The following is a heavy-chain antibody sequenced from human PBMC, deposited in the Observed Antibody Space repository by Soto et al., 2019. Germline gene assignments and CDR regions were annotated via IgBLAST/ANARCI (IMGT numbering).Heavy chain of an antibody. D-gene: IGHD4-17*01. J-gene: IGHJ3*02. CDR3: TTTVTTGDAFDI. V-gene: IGHV1-18*01. Sequence: ESLKISCKASGYTFTSYGISWVRQAPGQGLEWMGWISAYNGNTNYAQKLQGRVTMTTDTSTSTAYMELRSLRSDDTAVYYCTTTVTTGDAFDIWGQGTMVTVSS. CDR1: GYTFTSYG. CDR2: ISAYNGNT.